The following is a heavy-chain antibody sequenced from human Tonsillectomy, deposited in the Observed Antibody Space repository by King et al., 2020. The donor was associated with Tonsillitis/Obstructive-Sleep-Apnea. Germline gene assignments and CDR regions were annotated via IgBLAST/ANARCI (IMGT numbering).Heavy chain of an antibody. CDR3: ARDSMSHYFDSSAYYTFAY. V-gene: IGHV1-18*01. J-gene: IGHJ4*02. D-gene: IGHD3-22*01. CDR1: GYSFTSYG. Sequence: VQLVESGAEVKKPGASVKVSCKASGYSFTSYGISWVRQAPGKGLEWMGWISAYNGDTNYAQKLQGRVTMTTDTSTSTAYMELRSLRSDDTAVYYCARDSMSHYFDSSAYYTFAYWGQGTLVTVSS. CDR2: ISAYNGDT.